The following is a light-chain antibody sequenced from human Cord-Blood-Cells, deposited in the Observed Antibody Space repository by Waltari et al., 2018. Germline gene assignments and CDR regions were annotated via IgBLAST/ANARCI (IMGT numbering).Light chain of an antibody. Sequence: DIQMTQSPSTLSASVGDRVTITCRASQSISSWLAWYQQKPGKAPKLLIYDASSLERGVPSRFSGSGSGTEFTLTISSLQPDDFATYYCQQYNSLTWTFGQGTKVEIK. CDR1: QSISSW. V-gene: IGKV1-5*01. J-gene: IGKJ1*01. CDR3: QQYNSLTWT. CDR2: DAS.